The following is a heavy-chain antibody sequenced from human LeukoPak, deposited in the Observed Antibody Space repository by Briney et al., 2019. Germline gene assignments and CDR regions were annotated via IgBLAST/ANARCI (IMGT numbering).Heavy chain of an antibody. CDR2: INAGNGNT. Sequence: ASVKVSCKASGYTFTSYAMHWVRQAPGQRLEWMGWINAGNGNTKYSQKFQGRVTMTRNTSISTAYMELSSLRSEDTAVYYCARGLGYSSSRKKFDYWGQGTLVTVSS. CDR1: GYTFTSYA. CDR3: ARGLGYSSSRKKFDY. V-gene: IGHV1-3*01. J-gene: IGHJ4*02. D-gene: IGHD6-13*01.